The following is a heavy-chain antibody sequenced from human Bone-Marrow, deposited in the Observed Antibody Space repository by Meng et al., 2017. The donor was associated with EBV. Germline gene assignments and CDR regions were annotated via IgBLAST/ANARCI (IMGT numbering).Heavy chain of an antibody. CDR2: IYHSGST. V-gene: IGHV4-4*02. CDR3: ARAWSVTSGFDP. CDR1: GGSISSSNW. Sequence: AQLNELCTGLVNTWGTLYLTCAVAGGSISSSNWVSWVRQPPGKGLELIGEIYHSGSTNYNPSLKSRVTISVDKPKNQFSLKLSSVTAADTAVYYCARAWSVTSGFDPWGQGTLVTVFS. D-gene: IGHD2-21*02. J-gene: IGHJ5*02.